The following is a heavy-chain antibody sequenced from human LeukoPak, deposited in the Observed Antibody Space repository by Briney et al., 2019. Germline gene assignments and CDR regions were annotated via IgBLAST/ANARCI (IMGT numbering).Heavy chain of an antibody. CDR2: INPNSGGT. J-gene: IGHJ5*02. CDR3: ARGGDGDYAYWFDP. D-gene: IGHD4-17*01. Sequence: ASVKVSCKASGYTFISYYIHWARQAPGQGLEWMGWINPNSGGTNYAQKFQGWVTMTRDTSISTAYMELSRLRSDDTAVYYCARGGDGDYAYWFDPWGQGTLVTVSS. CDR1: GYTFISYY. V-gene: IGHV1-2*04.